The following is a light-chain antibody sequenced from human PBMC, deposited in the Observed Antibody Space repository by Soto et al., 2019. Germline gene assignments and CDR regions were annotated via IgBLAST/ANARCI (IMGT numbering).Light chain of an antibody. CDR1: QSINSE. CDR3: QQGHNWPLT. Sequence: EIVMTQSPATLSLSPGERAALSCRASQSINSELAWYQQKPGQPPRLLIYGPSTRATGVPARFTGTESGSEFTLTISGLQSEDFAVYYCQQGHNWPLTFGQGTRVEI. CDR2: GPS. V-gene: IGKV3-15*01. J-gene: IGKJ2*01.